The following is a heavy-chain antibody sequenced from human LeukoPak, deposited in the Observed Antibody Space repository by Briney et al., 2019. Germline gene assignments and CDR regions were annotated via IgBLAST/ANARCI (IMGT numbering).Heavy chain of an antibody. D-gene: IGHD5-24*01. CDR3: TRVGYIDEGIDY. Sequence: GGSLRLSCATSGFTFSNAWMNWVRQAPGKGLEWVANIKQDGSKKSYVDSVKGRFTISRDNAKNSLYLQMNSLRAEDTAIYYCTRVGYIDEGIDYWGQGTLVTVSS. V-gene: IGHV3-7*04. CDR1: GFTFSNAW. CDR2: IKQDGSKK. J-gene: IGHJ4*02.